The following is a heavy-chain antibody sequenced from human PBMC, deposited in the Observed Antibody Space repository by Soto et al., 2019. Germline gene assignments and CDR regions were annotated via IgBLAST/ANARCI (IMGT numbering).Heavy chain of an antibody. CDR1: GYTFTSYG. D-gene: IGHD3-10*01. J-gene: IGHJ4*02. Sequence: ASVKVSCKASGYTFTSYGISWVRQAPGQGLEWMGWISAYNGNTNYAQKLQGRVTMTTDTSTSTAYMELRSLRSDDTAVYYCARVFGGMVRGVKSPPPPSGYWGKGTLVTV. V-gene: IGHV1-18*01. CDR3: ARVFGGMVRGVKSPPPPSGY. CDR2: ISAYNGNT.